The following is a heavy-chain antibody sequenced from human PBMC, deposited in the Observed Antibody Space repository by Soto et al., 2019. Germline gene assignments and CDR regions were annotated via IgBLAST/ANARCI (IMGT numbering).Heavy chain of an antibody. D-gene: IGHD6-13*01. V-gene: IGHV3-23*01. CDR3: AKALYSSWLTGSDY. Sequence: EVQLLESGGGLVQPGGSLRLSCAASGFTFSSYAMSWVRQAPGKGLEWVSAISGSGGSTYYADSVKGRFTISRDNSKNTQYLQMNSLGAEDTAVYYCAKALYSSWLTGSDYWGQGTLVTVSS. CDR1: GFTFSSYA. J-gene: IGHJ4*02. CDR2: ISGSGGST.